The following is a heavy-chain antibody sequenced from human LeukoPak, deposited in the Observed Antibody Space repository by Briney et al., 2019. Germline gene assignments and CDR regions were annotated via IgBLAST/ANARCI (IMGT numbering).Heavy chain of an antibody. CDR1: GGSLSSGDYY. Sequence: SQTLSLTCTVSGGSLSSGDYYWSWIRQPPGTGLEWIGYIYYSGSTYYNPSLKSRVTISVDTSKNQFSLKLSSVAAADTAVYYCARGPRTYYGSGSYEDYWGQGTLVTVSS. CDR3: ARGPRTYYGSGSYEDY. V-gene: IGHV4-30-4*01. D-gene: IGHD3-10*01. CDR2: IYYSGST. J-gene: IGHJ4*02.